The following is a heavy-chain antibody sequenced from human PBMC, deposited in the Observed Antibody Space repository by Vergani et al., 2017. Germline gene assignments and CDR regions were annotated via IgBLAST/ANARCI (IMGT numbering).Heavy chain of an antibody. CDR3: AKDVGTSSGGGGFDP. J-gene: IGHJ5*02. CDR2: ISWNRNSI. D-gene: IGHD6-6*01. V-gene: IGHV3-9*02. Sequence: EVQLEESGGGLVLPGRSLRLFCVASGFTSSGYAMHWVRPAPGKGLEWVSGISWNRNSIGYADSVKGRFTISRDNAKNSLYLQMNSLRAEDTALYYCAKDVGTSSGGGGFDPWGQGTLVTVSS. CDR1: GFTSSGYA.